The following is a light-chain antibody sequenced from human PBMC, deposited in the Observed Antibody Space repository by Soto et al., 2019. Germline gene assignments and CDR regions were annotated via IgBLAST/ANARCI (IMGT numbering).Light chain of an antibody. J-gene: IGLJ1*01. V-gene: IGLV2-23*01. CDR2: EGD. CDR1: SSDVGSYNL. CDR3: CSYAGSSTYV. Sequence: QSALTQPASVSGSPGQSITISCTGTSSDVGSYNLVSWYQQHPGKAPKLMLYEGDKRPSGVSNRFSGSKSGNTASLTISGLQAEDEADYYCCSYAGSSTYVFGTGTKVTVL.